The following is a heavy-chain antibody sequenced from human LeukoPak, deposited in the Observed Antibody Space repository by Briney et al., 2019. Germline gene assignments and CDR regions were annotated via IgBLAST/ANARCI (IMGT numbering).Heavy chain of an antibody. J-gene: IGHJ6*02. V-gene: IGHV3-43*02. Sequence: GGSLRLSCAASGFTFDDYAMHWVRQAPGKGLEWVSLISGDGDSTYYADSVKGRFTISRDNSKNSLYLQMNSLRTEDTALYYCAKDLRTYYDFWSGYSGYYYGMDVWGQGTTVTVSS. CDR3: AKDLRTYYDFWSGYSGYYYGMDV. CDR2: ISGDGDST. D-gene: IGHD3-3*01. CDR1: GFTFDDYA.